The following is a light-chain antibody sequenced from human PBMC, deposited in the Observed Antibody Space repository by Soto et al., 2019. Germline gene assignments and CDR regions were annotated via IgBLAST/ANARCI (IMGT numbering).Light chain of an antibody. CDR2: DAS. J-gene: IGKJ3*01. V-gene: IGKV3D-20*01. CDR3: QQYGSSQT. CDR1: QSVRSNY. Sequence: EIVLTQSPATLSLSPGGRATLSCGASQSVRSNYVAWYQQKPGLAPRLLIYDASSRATGIPDRFSGSGSGTDFTLTISRLEPEDSAVYYCQQYGSSQTFGPGTKVDIK.